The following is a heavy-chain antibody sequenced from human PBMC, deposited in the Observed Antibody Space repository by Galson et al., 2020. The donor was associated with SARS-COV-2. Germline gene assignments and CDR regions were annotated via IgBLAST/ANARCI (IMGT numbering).Heavy chain of an antibody. D-gene: IGHD3-22*01. CDR3: ARYYYDSSGYSTNGMDV. CDR2: ISYDGRNK. J-gene: IGHJ6*02. CDR1: GFTFSRYA. Sequence: GGSLRLSCAASGFTFSRYALHWVRQAPGKGLEWVAVISYDGRNKHYADSVKGRFTISRDNPKNTLYLQMNSLRPEDTAVYSCARYYYDSSGYSTNGMDVWGQGTTVTVSS. V-gene: IGHV3-30*04.